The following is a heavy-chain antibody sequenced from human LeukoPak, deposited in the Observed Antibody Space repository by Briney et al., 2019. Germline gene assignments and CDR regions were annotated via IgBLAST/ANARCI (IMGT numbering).Heavy chain of an antibody. CDR3: ARIKYYYDSSGYYF. J-gene: IGHJ4*02. CDR2: ISSSSSYI. Sequence: GGSLRLSCADSGFTFSNAWMSWVRQAPGKGLEWVSSISSSSSYIYYADSVKGRFTISRDNAKNSLYLQMNSLRAEDTAVYYCARIKYYYDSSGYYFWGQGTLVTVSS. CDR1: GFTFSNAW. D-gene: IGHD3-22*01. V-gene: IGHV3-21*01.